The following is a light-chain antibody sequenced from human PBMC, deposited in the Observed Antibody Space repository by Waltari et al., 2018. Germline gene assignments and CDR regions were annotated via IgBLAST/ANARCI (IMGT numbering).Light chain of an antibody. CDR2: TTS. Sequence: DIQMTQSPSSLSASVGDNVTITCRASPTIDKYLNWYQQKPGKAPRHLIHTTSSLHGGVPSRFSGSGSGSEFALTIASLQPEDSATYYCQQSFSVPPTFGGGTKVEI. J-gene: IGKJ4*01. V-gene: IGKV1-39*01. CDR3: QQSFSVPPT. CDR1: PTIDKY.